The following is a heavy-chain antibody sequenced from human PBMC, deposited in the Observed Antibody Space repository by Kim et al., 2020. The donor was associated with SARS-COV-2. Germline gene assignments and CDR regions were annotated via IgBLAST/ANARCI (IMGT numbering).Heavy chain of an antibody. V-gene: IGHV4-59*01. J-gene: IGHJ4*02. CDR3: ARDGGWYKFDY. Sequence: TNSNPSLKSRVTISIDKSKNHFSLRLSSVTAADTAVYYCARDGGWYKFDYWGQGTLVTVSS. CDR2: T. D-gene: IGHD6-19*01.